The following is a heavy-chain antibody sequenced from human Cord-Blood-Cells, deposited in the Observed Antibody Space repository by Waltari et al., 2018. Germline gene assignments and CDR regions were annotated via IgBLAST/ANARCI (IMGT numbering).Heavy chain of an antibody. V-gene: IGHV4-34*01. J-gene: IGHJ4*02. D-gene: IGHD3-3*01. CDR2: INHSGST. Sequence: QVQLQQWGAGLLKPSETLSLTCAVYGGSFSGYYWSWIRQPPGKGLEWIGEINHSGSTNDNPSLKSRVTISGDTSKSQLSLKLSSVTAADTAVYYCARGRDYDFWSGPYYFDYWGQGTLVTVSS. CDR3: ARGRDYDFWSGPYYFDY. CDR1: GGSFSGYY.